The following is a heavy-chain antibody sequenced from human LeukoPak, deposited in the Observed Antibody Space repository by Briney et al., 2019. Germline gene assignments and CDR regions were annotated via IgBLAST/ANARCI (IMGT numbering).Heavy chain of an antibody. CDR2: IVPIFGTA. J-gene: IGHJ4*02. CDR1: GGTFSSYA. CDR3: ATADKFSNWYVFDY. D-gene: IGHD6-13*01. V-gene: IGHV1-69*13. Sequence: ASVKVSCKASGGTFSSYAISWVRQAPGQGLEWMGGIVPIFGTANYAQKFQGRVTITADESTSTAYMELISLRSEDTAVYYCATADKFSNWYVFDYWGQGTLVTVSS.